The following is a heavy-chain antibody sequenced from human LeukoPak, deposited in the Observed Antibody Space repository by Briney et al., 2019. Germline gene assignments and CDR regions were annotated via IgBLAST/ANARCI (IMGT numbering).Heavy chain of an antibody. V-gene: IGHV1-8*02. CDR1: GYTFTGYY. CDR3: ARGLRYYGMDV. J-gene: IGHJ6*02. Sequence: GASVKVSCKASGYTFTGYYMHWVRQAPGQGLEWMGWINPNSGNTGYAQKFQGRVTMTRNTSISTAYMELSSLRSEDTAVYYCARGLRYYGMDVWGQGTTVTVSS. CDR2: INPNSGNT.